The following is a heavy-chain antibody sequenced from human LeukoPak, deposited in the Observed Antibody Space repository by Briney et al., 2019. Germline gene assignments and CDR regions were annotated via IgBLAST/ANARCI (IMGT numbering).Heavy chain of an antibody. V-gene: IGHV3-23*01. J-gene: IGHJ2*01. Sequence: PGASLRLSCAVSGFTFSSYAMTWVRQAPGKGLEWVSAIGVGGSNTFYADSVKGRSTISRDNSKNTLYLQVNSLRAEDTAVYYCAKAWTDYWYFDLWGRGTLVTASS. CDR1: GFTFSSYA. D-gene: IGHD3/OR15-3a*01. CDR3: AKAWTDYWYFDL. CDR2: IGVGGSNT.